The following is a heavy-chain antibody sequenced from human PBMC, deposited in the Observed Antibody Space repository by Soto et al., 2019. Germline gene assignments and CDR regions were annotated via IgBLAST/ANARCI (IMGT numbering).Heavy chain of an antibody. Sequence: SETLSLTYTVSDGYISKGDYVWSWIRQAPGKGLEWMGSLYHTGTPYKNSSLKSRLTISGDTSRNQFSLKASDTAMYYCARLYCTSSTCDSWFDPWGQGTLVPVSS. D-gene: IGHD2-2*01. CDR1: DGYISKGDYV. CDR3: ARLYCTSSTCDSWFDP. V-gene: IGHV4-30-4*01. CDR2: LYHTGTP. J-gene: IGHJ5*02.